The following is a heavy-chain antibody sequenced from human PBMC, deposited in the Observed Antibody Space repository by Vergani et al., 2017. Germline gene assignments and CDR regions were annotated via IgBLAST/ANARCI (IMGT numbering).Heavy chain of an antibody. CDR3: VRDRGLCAGGRCYTEAWDY. D-gene: IGHD2-2*02. CDR1: GFALNRHA. Sequence: QVQLVESGGGVVQPGTSLRLSCVVSGFALNRHAMYWVRQAPGKGLEWVVGISFDGTNEYYPDLVKGRFTISRDTAKNTLYLQVRSLRLEDTGVYHCVRDRGLCAGGRCYTEAWDYWGQGTPVTVSS. J-gene: IGHJ4*02. CDR2: ISFDGTNE. V-gene: IGHV3-30-3*01.